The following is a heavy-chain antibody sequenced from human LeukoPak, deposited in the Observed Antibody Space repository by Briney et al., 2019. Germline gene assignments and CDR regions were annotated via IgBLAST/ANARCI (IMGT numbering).Heavy chain of an antibody. V-gene: IGHV1-8*01. CDR1: GYTFTSYD. Sequence: ASVKVSCKASGYTFTSYDINWVRQATGQGLEWMGWMNPNSGNTGYAQKFQGRVTMTRNTSISTAYMELSSLRSEDTAVYYCARSDYSNGYYYYYMDVWGKGTTVTVSS. CDR2: MNPNSGNT. CDR3: ARSDYSNGYYYYYMDV. J-gene: IGHJ6*03. D-gene: IGHD4-11*01.